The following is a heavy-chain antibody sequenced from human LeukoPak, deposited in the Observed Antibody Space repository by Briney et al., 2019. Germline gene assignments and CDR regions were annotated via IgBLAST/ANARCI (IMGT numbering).Heavy chain of an antibody. CDR2: INPNSGGT. D-gene: IGHD3-3*01. J-gene: IGHJ4*02. V-gene: IGHV1-2*02. CDR3: ARDDFRSGYGLYYFDY. Sequence: ASVKVSCKASGYTFTGYHMHWVRQAPGQGLEWMGWINPNSGGTNYAQKFQGRVTMTRDTSISTAYLELSRLRSDDTAVYYCARDDFRSGYGLYYFDYWGQGTLVTVSS. CDR1: GYTFTGYH.